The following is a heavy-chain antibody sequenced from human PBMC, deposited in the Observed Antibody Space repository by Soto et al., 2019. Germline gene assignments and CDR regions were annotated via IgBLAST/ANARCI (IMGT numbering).Heavy chain of an antibody. Sequence: GGSLRLSCAASGFTFDDYTMHWVRQAPGKGLERVSLISWDGCSTYYADSVKCRFTISRDNSKNSLYLQMNSLRAEDTALYYCAKVANLRTYYDFWSGFDDAFDIWGQGTMVTVSS. D-gene: IGHD3-3*01. CDR2: ISWDGCST. V-gene: IGHV3-43*01. J-gene: IGHJ3*02. CDR3: AKVANLRTYYDFWSGFDDAFDI. CDR1: GFTFDDYT.